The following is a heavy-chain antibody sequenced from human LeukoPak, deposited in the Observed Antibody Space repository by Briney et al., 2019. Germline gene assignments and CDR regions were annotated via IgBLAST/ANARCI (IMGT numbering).Heavy chain of an antibody. CDR1: GGSISRYY. CDR3: ARDGVLRGSFVWDY. V-gene: IGHV4-59*01. D-gene: IGHD3-16*01. J-gene: IGHJ4*02. Sequence: SETLSLTCTVSGGSISRYYWSWIRQPPGKGLEWIGYIYYSGSTNYNPSLKSRITISVDTSKNQFSLKLSSVTAADTAVYYCARDGVLRGSFVWDYWGGGTLCTVSS. CDR2: IYYSGST.